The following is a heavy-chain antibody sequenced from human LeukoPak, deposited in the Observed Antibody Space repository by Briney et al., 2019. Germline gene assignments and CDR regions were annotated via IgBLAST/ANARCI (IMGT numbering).Heavy chain of an antibody. Sequence: SETLSLTRTVSGGSNSSSSYWGWIRQPPGKGLEWIGTIYYSGSTYYSPSLKSRVAISVDTSRNQFSLRLTSVTAADTAVYYCARETPERTVAGTGFDYWGQGTLVTVSA. D-gene: IGHD6-19*01. J-gene: IGHJ4*02. CDR1: GGSNSSSSY. CDR3: ARETPERTVAGTGFDY. V-gene: IGHV4-39*07. CDR2: IYYSGST.